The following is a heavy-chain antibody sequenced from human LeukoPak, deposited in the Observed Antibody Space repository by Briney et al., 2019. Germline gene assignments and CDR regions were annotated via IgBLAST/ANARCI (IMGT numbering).Heavy chain of an antibody. J-gene: IGHJ4*02. V-gene: IGHV4-30-2*01. CDR2: IFYSGST. CDR3: ATGTGYCSGGSCYDY. Sequence: SQTLSLTCAVSGASISSGGYSWSWIRQPPGKGLEWSGYIFYSGSTYYNPSLKSRVTILVDRSKNQFSLKLSSVTAADTAVYYCATGTGYCSGGSCYDYWGQGTLVTVSS. D-gene: IGHD2-15*01. CDR1: GASISSGGYS.